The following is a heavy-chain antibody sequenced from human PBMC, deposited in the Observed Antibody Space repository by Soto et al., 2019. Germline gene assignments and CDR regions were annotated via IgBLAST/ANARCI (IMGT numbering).Heavy chain of an antibody. CDR1: GFSLNNERMG. V-gene: IGHV2-26*01. D-gene: IGHD2-15*01. CDR3: ARLGKCIGGSCLNWFDP. CDR2: IFSNDEK. Sequence: QVTLKESGPVLVRPTETLTLTCTVSGFSLNNERMGVSWLRQPPGKALEWLAHIFSNDEKSYITSLKTRLTISKDTSKSQVVLKMTNMDPVDTATYFCARLGKCIGGSCLNWFDPWGQGILVTVSS. J-gene: IGHJ5*02.